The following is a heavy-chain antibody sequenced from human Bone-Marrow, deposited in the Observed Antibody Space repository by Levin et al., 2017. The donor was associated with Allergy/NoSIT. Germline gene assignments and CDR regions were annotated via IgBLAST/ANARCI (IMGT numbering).Heavy chain of an antibody. J-gene: IGHJ4*02. CDR1: GFTFSTHG. Sequence: GESLKISCVVSGFTFSTHGMHWVRQAPGKGLEWVAFISPDGSGQCYAGSVKGRFTISRDNSKNTLYLLMNSLRPEDTALYYCARDRSTTWSFDYWGQGTLVTFSS. V-gene: IGHV3-30*03. CDR2: ISPDGSGQ. CDR3: ARDRSTTWSFDY. D-gene: IGHD6-13*01.